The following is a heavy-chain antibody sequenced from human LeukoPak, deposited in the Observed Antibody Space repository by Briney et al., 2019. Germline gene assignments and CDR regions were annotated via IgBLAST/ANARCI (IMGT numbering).Heavy chain of an antibody. CDR2: IYYSGST. CDR3: AKDGKTRNWNYFQAKAVD. J-gene: IGHJ4*02. V-gene: IGHV4-59*12. Sequence: SETLSLTCTVSGGSISSYYWSWIRQPPGKGLEWIGYIYYSGSTNYNPSLKSRVTISVDTSKNQFSLKLSSVTAADTAIYYCAKDGKTRNWNYFQAKAVDWGQGTLVTVSS. D-gene: IGHD1-7*01. CDR1: GGSISSYY.